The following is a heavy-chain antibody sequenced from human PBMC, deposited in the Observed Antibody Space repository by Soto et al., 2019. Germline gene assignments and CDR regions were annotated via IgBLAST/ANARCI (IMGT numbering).Heavy chain of an antibody. CDR3: AKDGEWLRLGPLNY. J-gene: IGHJ4*02. CDR1: VFTFISYG. V-gene: IGHV3-30*18. D-gene: IGHD5-12*01. CDR2: ISYDGSNK. Sequence: GWSLRLSCASSVFTFISYGMHWVRQAPGKGLEWVAVISYDGSNKYYADSVKGRFTISRDNSKNTLYLQMNNLRAEDTAVYYCAKDGEWLRLGPLNYWGQGTLVTVSS.